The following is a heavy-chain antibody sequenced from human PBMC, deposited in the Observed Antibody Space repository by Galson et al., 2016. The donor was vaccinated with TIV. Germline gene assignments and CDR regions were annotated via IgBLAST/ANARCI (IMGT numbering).Heavy chain of an antibody. D-gene: IGHD2/OR15-2a*01. CDR3: ERVKDDGEYSFGAFDY. V-gene: IGHV3-21*01. Sequence: SLRLSCAGFGFTFSAYAIHWVRQAPGKGLEWVSSSSSSGRFTYYAESLRGRITITRDRDRSSLHLQMNSLRPEDTAVYFCERVKDDGEYSFGAFDYWGQGTMVTVSS. CDR2: SSSSGRFT. J-gene: IGHJ4*02. CDR1: GFTFSAYA.